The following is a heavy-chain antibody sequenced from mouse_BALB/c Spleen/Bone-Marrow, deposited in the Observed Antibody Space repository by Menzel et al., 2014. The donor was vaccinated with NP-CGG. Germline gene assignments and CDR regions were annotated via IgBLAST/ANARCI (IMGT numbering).Heavy chain of an antibody. CDR1: GFTFTDYY. CDR2: IRNKANGYTT. CDR3: ARDKGGILFDY. J-gene: IGHJ2*01. D-gene: IGHD1-1*02. Sequence: EVQLVESGGGSVQPGGSLRLSCATSGFTFTDYYMNWVRQPPGKALEWLGFIRNKANGYTTEYSASVKGRFTISRDNSQSTLYLQMNTLRAEDSATYYCARDKGGILFDYWGQGTTLTVSS. V-gene: IGHV7-3*02.